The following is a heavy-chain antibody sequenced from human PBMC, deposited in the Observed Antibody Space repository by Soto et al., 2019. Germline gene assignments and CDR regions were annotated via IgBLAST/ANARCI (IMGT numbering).Heavy chain of an antibody. Sequence: QVHLQQWGAGLLKPSETLSLTCAVSGGSFSGYYGSWVRQPPGKGLEWIGELHPIGYTNHNPSLESHVTIPVDTSHSQSGPRLSSVAAAATAVHYCARGLDQYRNGWGGQRSLVTV. J-gene: IGHJ1*01. D-gene: IGHD6-19*01. CDR2: LHPIGYT. CDR1: GGSFSGYY. CDR3: ARGLDQYRNGW. V-gene: IGHV4-34*02.